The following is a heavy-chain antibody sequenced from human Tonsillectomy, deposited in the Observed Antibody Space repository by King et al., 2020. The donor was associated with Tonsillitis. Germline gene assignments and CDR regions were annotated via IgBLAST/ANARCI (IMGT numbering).Heavy chain of an antibody. J-gene: IGHJ4*02. D-gene: IGHD3-10*01. Sequence: VQLQESGPGLVKPSQTLSLTCTVSGGSISSGGYYWRWIRQHPGKGLEWIGYIYYSGSTYYNPSLKSRVTISVDTSKNQFSLKLSSVTAADTAVYYCARVPVRGVINTFDYWGQGTLVTVSS. CDR2: IYYSGST. CDR1: GGSISSGGYY. CDR3: ARVPVRGVINTFDY. V-gene: IGHV4-31*03.